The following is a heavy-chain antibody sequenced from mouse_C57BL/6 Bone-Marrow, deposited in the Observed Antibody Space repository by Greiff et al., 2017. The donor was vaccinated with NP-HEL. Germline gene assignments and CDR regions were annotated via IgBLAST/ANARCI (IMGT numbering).Heavy chain of an antibody. Sequence: VQLQQPGAELVRPGSSVKLSCKASGYTFTSYWMDWVKQRPGQGLEWIGNIYPSDSDTHYNQKFKDKATLTVDKSSSTAYMQLSSLTAEDSAVYYCAGGDMVTTRGYFDVWGTGTTVTVSS. J-gene: IGHJ1*03. CDR3: AGGDMVTTRGYFDV. D-gene: IGHD2-2*01. CDR1: GYTFTSYW. V-gene: IGHV1-61*01. CDR2: IYPSDSDT.